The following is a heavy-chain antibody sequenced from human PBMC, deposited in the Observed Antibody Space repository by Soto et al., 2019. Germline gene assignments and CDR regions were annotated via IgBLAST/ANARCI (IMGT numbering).Heavy chain of an antibody. V-gene: IGHV3-30*03. Sequence: GGSLRLSCAASGFTFSSYGVHWVRQAPGKGLEWVAVISYDESNKYYADSVKGRFTISRDNSKNTLYLQMNSLRPEDTAVYYCARGGGTLIAHGPFDPWGQGTLVTVSS. J-gene: IGHJ5*02. CDR2: ISYDESNK. CDR3: ARGGGTLIAHGPFDP. D-gene: IGHD3-16*01. CDR1: GFTFSSYG.